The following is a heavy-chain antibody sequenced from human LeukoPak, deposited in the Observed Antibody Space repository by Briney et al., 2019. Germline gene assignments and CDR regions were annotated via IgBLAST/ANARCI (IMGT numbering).Heavy chain of an antibody. V-gene: IGHV3-48*03. CDR3: ARWTRVTSSSLWYFDL. CDR2: IHNGGSST. Sequence: SGGSLRLSCVASGFTFSSYEMNWVRPAPGEGLEWVSYIHNGGSSTYYADSVKGRFTISRDNGKNSLHLQMNSLRVEDTAVYYCARWTRVTSSSLWYFDLWGRGTLVTVSS. CDR1: GFTFSSYE. J-gene: IGHJ2*01. D-gene: IGHD6-6*01.